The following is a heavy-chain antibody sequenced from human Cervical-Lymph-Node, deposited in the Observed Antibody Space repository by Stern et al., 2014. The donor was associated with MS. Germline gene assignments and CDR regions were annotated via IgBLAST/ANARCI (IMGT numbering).Heavy chain of an antibody. D-gene: IGHD3-16*01. Sequence: EVQLVESGGGLVKPGGSLRLSCAASGFTFRDVWMPWVRQAPGKGLESVGLIKSKVHGETTDYTAPVKGRFTISRDDSIDTLYLEMNSLKTEDTAVYYCRGATAEITFPWGLGTMVTVSS. V-gene: IGHV3-15*01. J-gene: IGHJ3*01. CDR1: GFTFRDVW. CDR3: RGATAEITFP. CDR2: IKSKVHGETT.